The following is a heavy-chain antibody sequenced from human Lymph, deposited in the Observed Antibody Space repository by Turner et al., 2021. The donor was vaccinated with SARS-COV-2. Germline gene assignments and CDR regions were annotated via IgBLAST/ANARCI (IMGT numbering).Heavy chain of an antibody. J-gene: IGHJ5*02. V-gene: IGHV4-59*01. CDR1: GGSMNSNY. Sequence: QVQLPESGPRLVTPLVTLSLTCTVSGGSMNSNYWSWIRQPPGKRLEWIGYIYYRGSNNYNPSLESRVTISVDTSRNQFSLNLTSVNAADTAIYYCARETVNNWVDPWGQGTLVTVSS. CDR2: IYYRGSN. CDR3: ARETVNNWVDP. D-gene: IGHD2-21*02.